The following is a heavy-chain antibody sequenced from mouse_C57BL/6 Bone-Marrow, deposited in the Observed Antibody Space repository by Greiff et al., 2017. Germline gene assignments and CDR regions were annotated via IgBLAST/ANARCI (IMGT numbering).Heavy chain of an antibody. CDR2: IDPENGDT. Sequence: EVHLVESGAELVRPGASVKLSCTASGFNIKDDYMHWVKQRPEQGLEWIGWIDPENGDTEYASKFQGKATITADTSSNTAYLQLSSLTSEDTAVYYCTTGDYAMDYWGQGTSVTVSS. J-gene: IGHJ4*01. CDR1: GFNIKDDY. V-gene: IGHV14-4*01. CDR3: TTGDYAMDY.